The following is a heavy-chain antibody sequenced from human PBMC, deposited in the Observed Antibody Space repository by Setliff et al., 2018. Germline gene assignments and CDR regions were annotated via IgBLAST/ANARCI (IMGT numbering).Heavy chain of an antibody. D-gene: IGHD3-22*01. Sequence: ASVKVSCKASGYTFTSYGISWVRQAPGQGLEWMGWISAYNGNTNYAQKLQSRVTMTTDTSASTAYMELSSLTSEDTAVYYCARRPYDSSGYFNYWGQGTLVTVSS. CDR2: ISAYNGNT. V-gene: IGHV1-18*01. J-gene: IGHJ4*02. CDR1: GYTFTSYG. CDR3: ARRPYDSSGYFNY.